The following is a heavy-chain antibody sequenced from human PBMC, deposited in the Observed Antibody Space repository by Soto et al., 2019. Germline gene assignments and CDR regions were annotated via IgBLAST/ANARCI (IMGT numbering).Heavy chain of an antibody. CDR2: IIPILGIA. CDR3: ARAPQPSIAVAGMGPYYFDY. CDR1: GGTFSSYT. Sequence: QVQLVQSGAEVKKPGSSVKVSCKASGGTFSSYTISWVRQAPGQGLEWMGRIIPILGIANYAQKFQGRVTITADKSTSTAYMELSSLRSEDTAVYYRARAPQPSIAVAGMGPYYFDYWGQGTLVTVSS. D-gene: IGHD6-19*01. V-gene: IGHV1-69*02. J-gene: IGHJ4*02.